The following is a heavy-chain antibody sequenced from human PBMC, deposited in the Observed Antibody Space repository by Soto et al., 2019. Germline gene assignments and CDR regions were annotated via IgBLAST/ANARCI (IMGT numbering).Heavy chain of an antibody. V-gene: IGHV1-18*01. Sequence: GPSVKVSCKASGYTFTSYGISWVRQAPGQGLEWMGWISAYNGNTNYAQKLQGRVTMTTDTSTSTAYMELRSLRSDDTAVYYCARDRRMEPYYYYYYGMDVWGQGTKVTVSS. CDR1: GYTFTSYG. J-gene: IGHJ6*02. CDR3: ARDRRMEPYYYYYYGMDV. D-gene: IGHD1-26*01. CDR2: ISAYNGNT.